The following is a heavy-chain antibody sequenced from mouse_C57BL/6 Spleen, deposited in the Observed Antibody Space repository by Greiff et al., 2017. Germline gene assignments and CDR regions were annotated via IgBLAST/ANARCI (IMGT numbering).Heavy chain of an antibody. V-gene: IGHV1-80*01. D-gene: IGHD2-2*01. Sequence: QVQLQQSGAELVKPGASVKISCKASGYAFSSYWMNWVKQRPGQGLEWIGQIYPGDGDTNYNGKFKGKATLTADKSSITAYMQLSSLTSADSAVYFCSRERGNDVYYLYYWGQGTTLTVSS. CDR3: SRERGNDVYYLYY. CDR2: IYPGDGDT. CDR1: GYAFSSYW. J-gene: IGHJ2*01.